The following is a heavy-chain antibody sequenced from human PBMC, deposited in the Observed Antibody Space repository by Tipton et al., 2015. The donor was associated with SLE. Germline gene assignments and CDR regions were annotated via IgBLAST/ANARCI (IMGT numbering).Heavy chain of an antibody. CDR2: IFSTEST. V-gene: IGHV4-4*08. CDR1: GGSITTYY. J-gene: IGHJ5*02. CDR3: ARDFRAFGTWFDP. D-gene: IGHD3-16*01. Sequence: TLSLTCTVSGGSITTYYWSWIRQPPGKGLEWIGYIFSTESTNYNPSVKSRVTISVDTSKNQFSLKLTSVTAADTAVYYCARDFRAFGTWFDPWGQGTLVSVSS.